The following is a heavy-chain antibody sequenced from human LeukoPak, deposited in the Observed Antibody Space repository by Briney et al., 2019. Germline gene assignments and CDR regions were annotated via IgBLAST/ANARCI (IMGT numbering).Heavy chain of an antibody. J-gene: IGHJ6*02. CDR2: MNPNSGNT. CDR1: GYTFTSYD. V-gene: IGHV1-8*01. D-gene: IGHD4-17*01. Sequence: ASVKVSCTASGYTFTSYDINWVRQATGQGLEWMGWMNPNSGNTGYAQKFQGRVTMTRNTSISTAYMELSSLRSEDTAVYYRARGNYGDYLYYYYYYGMDVWGQGTTVTVSS. CDR3: ARGNYGDYLYYYYYYGMDV.